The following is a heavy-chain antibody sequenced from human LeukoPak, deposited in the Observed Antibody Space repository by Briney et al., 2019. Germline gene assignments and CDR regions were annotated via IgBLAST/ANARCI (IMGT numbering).Heavy chain of an antibody. CDR3: ARGRGMVRGGIYYYMDV. V-gene: IGHV1-18*01. D-gene: IGHD3-10*01. CDR1: GYTFTSYG. CDR2: ISAYNGNT. J-gene: IGHJ6*03. Sequence: ASVKVSCKASGYTFTSYGISWVRQAPGQGLEWMGWISAYNGNTNYAQKLQGRVTMTTDTSTSTAYMELRSLRSDDTAVYYCARGRGMVRGGIYYYMDVWGKGTTVTVSS.